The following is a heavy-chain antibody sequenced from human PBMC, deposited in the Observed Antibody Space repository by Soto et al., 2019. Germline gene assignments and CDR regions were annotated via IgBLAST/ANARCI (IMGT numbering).Heavy chain of an antibody. CDR3: ARYRFSGNKWSKFDY. J-gene: IGHJ4*02. D-gene: IGHD3-16*02. V-gene: IGHV4-31*03. CDR1: GVTVSSDAYY. CDR2: IYHTGST. Sequence: SDTLSLTCTVSGVTVSSDAYYWSWIRQHPGKGLEWIGNIYHTGSTYYSPSLKSRVVISLDTSNNQFSLTLTSVTAADTAVYYCARYRFSGNKWSKFDYWGRGXLVTVYS.